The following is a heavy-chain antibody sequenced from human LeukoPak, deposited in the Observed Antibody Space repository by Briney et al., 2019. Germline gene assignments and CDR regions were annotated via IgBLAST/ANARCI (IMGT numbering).Heavy chain of an antibody. CDR1: GGSISSYY. CDR2: IYTSGST. V-gene: IGHV4-4*07. D-gene: IGHD6-19*01. Sequence: SETLSLTCTVSGGSISSYYWSWIRQPAGKGLEWIGRIYTSGSTNYNPSLKSRVTISVDTSKNQFSLKLSSVTAADTAVYYCARTRIAVADNVVYFDYWGQGTLVTVSS. J-gene: IGHJ4*02. CDR3: ARTRIAVADNVVYFDY.